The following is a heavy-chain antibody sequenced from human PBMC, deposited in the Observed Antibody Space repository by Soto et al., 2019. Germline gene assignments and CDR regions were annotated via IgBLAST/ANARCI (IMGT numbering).Heavy chain of an antibody. J-gene: IGHJ6*02. Sequence: PGGSLRLSCAASGFTFSSYAMHWVRQAPGKGLEWVAVISYDGSNKYYADSVKGRFTISRDNSKNTLYLQMNSLRAEDTAVYYCARDFARGSIYDYVWGSYRSSDQYYYYYYGMDVWGQGTTVTVSS. CDR3: ARDFARGSIYDYVWGSYRSSDQYYYYYYGMDV. CDR1: GFTFSSYA. CDR2: ISYDGSNK. D-gene: IGHD3-16*02. V-gene: IGHV3-30-3*01.